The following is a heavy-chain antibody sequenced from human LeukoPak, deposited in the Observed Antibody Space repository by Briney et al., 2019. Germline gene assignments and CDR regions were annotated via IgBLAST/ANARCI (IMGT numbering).Heavy chain of an antibody. CDR3: ARDLDYYYYGMDV. Sequence: GASVKVSCKASGYPFTDYYIHWVRQAPGQGLEWMGWINPNSGGTNYAQKFQGRVTMTRDTSISTAYMELSRLRSDDTAVYYCARDLDYYYYGMDVWGQGTTVTVSS. CDR2: INPNSGGT. V-gene: IGHV1-2*02. J-gene: IGHJ6*02. CDR1: GYPFTDYY.